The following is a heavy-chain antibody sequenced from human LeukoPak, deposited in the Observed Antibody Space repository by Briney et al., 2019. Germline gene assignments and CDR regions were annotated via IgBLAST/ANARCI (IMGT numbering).Heavy chain of an antibody. CDR1: GGSISSYY. V-gene: IGHV4-4*07. J-gene: IGHJ6*03. CDR2: IYTSGST. Sequence: SETLSLTCTVSGGSISSYYWSWIRQPAGKGLEWIGRIYTSGSTNYNPSLKSRVTISVDKSKNQFSLKLSSVTAADTAVYYCARASPAHTSYYYYYYMDVWGKGTTVTVSS. CDR3: ARASPAHTSYYYYYYMDV.